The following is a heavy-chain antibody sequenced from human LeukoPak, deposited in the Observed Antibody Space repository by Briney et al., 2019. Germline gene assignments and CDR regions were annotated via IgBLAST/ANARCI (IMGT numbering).Heavy chain of an antibody. J-gene: IGHJ4*02. V-gene: IGHV4-30-2*01. Sequence: SETLSLTCAVSGGSISSGGYSWSWIRQPPGKGLEWIGYIYHSGSTYYNPSLKSRVTISVDRSKNQFSLKLSSVTAADTAVYYCARVDMITFGGVIHTYYFDYWGQGTLVTVSS. CDR3: ARVDMITFGGVIHTYYFDY. CDR1: GGSISSGGYS. CDR2: IYHSGST. D-gene: IGHD3-16*02.